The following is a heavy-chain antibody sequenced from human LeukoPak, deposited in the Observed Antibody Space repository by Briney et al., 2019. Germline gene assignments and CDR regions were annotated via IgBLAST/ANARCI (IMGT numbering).Heavy chain of an antibody. D-gene: IGHD6-19*01. CDR1: AFIFSGHW. J-gene: IGHJ4*02. V-gene: IGHV3-7*01. CDR3: AKIVYGSAWYASTFDY. Sequence: GGSLRLSCEGSAFIFSGHWMNWVRQTPGKGLEWVASIKEDGSERQYVDSVKGRFSISRDNSKNTLYLQMNSLRAEDTAVYYCAKIVYGSAWYASTFDYWGQGTLVTVSS. CDR2: IKEDGSER.